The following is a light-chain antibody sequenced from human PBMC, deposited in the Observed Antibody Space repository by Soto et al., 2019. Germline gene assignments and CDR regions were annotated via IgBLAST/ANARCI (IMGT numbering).Light chain of an antibody. Sequence: QSALTQPRSVSGSPGQSVTISCTRTSSDVGGYNYVSWYQQHPGKAPKLMIYDVSKRPSGVPDRFSGSKSGNTASLTISGLQAEDEADYYCCSYAGSYPHVVFGGGTKLTVL. CDR1: SSDVGGYNY. CDR3: CSYAGSYPHVV. J-gene: IGLJ2*01. CDR2: DVS. V-gene: IGLV2-11*01.